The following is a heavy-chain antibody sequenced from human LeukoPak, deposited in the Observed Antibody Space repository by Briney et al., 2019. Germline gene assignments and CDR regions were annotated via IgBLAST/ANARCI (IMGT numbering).Heavy chain of an antibody. Sequence: SETLSLTCTVSGGSISSYYWSWIRQPPGKGLEWIGYIYYSGSTNYNPSPKSRVTISVDTSKNQFSLKLSSVTAADTAVYYCARVSEEQLVDYWGQGTLVTVSS. CDR3: ARVSEEQLVDY. V-gene: IGHV4-59*01. CDR2: IYYSGST. D-gene: IGHD6-6*01. J-gene: IGHJ4*02. CDR1: GGSISSYY.